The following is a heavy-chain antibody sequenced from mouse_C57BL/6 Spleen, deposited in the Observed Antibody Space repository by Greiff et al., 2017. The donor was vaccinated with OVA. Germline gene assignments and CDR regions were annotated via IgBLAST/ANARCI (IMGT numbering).Heavy chain of an antibody. CDR1: GYTFTSYW. D-gene: IGHD1-2*01. CDR2: INPSSGYT. J-gene: IGHJ4*01. V-gene: IGHV1-7*01. Sequence: VQLQESGAELAKPGASVKLSCKASGYTFTSYWMHWVKQRPGQGLEWIGYINPSSGYTKYNQKFKDKATLTADKSSSTAYMQLSSLTYEDSAVYYCARLTTAASYAMDYWGQGTSVTVSS. CDR3: ARLTTAASYAMDY.